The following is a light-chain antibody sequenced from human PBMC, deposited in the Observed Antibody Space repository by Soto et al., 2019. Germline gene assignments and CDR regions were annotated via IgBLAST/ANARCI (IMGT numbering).Light chain of an antibody. V-gene: IGLV2-14*01. CDR1: SSDVGGYNY. J-gene: IGLJ2*01. Sequence: QSALTQPASVSGSPGQSITISCTGTSSDVGGYNYVSWYQQHPGKAPKLMIYDVSNRPSGVSNRFSGSKSGNTASPTISGLQAEDEADYYCSSYTSISTPMVFGGGTKVTVL. CDR3: SSYTSISTPMV. CDR2: DVS.